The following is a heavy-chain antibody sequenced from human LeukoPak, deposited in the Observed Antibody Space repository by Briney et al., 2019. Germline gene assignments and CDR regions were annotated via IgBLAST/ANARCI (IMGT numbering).Heavy chain of an antibody. J-gene: IGHJ4*02. CDR2: IRYDGSNK. CDR3: ARDPRSSWYRAIDY. Sequence: GGSLRLSCAASGFTFSSYGMHWVRQAPGKGLEWVAFIRYDGSNKYYADSVKGRFTISRDNSKNTLYLQMDSLRAEDTAVYYCARDPRSSWYRAIDYWGQGSLVTVSS. V-gene: IGHV3-30*02. CDR1: GFTFSSYG. D-gene: IGHD6-13*01.